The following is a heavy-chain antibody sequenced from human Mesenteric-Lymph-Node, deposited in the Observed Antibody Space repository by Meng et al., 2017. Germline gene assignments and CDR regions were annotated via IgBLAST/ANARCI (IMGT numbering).Heavy chain of an antibody. J-gene: IGHJ3*02. V-gene: IGHV4-34*01. Sequence: SQTLSLTCAVYGGSFSGYYWSWIRQPPGKGLEWIGEINHSGSTNYNPSLKSRVTISVDTSKNQFSLKLSSVTAADTAVFYCATVRMGYCSGGSCYSGSHAFDIWGQGTMVTVAS. D-gene: IGHD2-15*01. CDR2: INHSGST. CDR3: ATVRMGYCSGGSCYSGSHAFDI. CDR1: GGSFSGYY.